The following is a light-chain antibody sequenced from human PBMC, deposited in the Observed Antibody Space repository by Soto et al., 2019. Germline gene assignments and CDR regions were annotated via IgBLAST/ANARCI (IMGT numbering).Light chain of an antibody. CDR3: QQYGSSPRT. CDR2: AAS. V-gene: IGKV3-20*01. CDR1: QSVSSSY. J-gene: IGKJ1*01. Sequence: EIVVTQSPGPLSLSRAKRATLSCRASQSVSSSYLGWYQQKPGQAPRPLIYAASSRATGIPDRFSGSGSGTDFTLTISRLEPEDFAVYYCQQYGSSPRTFGQGTKVAIK.